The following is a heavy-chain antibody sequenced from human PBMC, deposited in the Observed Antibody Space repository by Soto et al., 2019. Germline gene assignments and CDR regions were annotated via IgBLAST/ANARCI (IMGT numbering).Heavy chain of an antibody. J-gene: IGHJ4*02. V-gene: IGHV3-30*18. CDR3: AKDGGPGIAAAGTVYDY. Sequence: GGSLRLSCAASGFTFSSYGMHWVRQAPGKGLEWVAVISYDGSNKYYADSVKGRFTISRDNSKNTLYLQMNSLRAEDTAVYYCAKDGGPGIAAAGTVYDYWGQGTLVTVSS. D-gene: IGHD6-13*01. CDR1: GFTFSSYG. CDR2: ISYDGSNK.